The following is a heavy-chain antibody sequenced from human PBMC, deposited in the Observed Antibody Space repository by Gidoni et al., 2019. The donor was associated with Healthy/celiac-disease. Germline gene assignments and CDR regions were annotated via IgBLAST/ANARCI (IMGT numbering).Heavy chain of an antibody. V-gene: IGHV3-9*01. J-gene: IGHJ6*02. D-gene: IGHD4-17*01. Sequence: EVQLVESGGGLVQPGRSLRLSCAASGFPFDDYAMHWVRQAPGKGLEWVSDISWNSGSIGYADSVKGRFTISRDNAKNSLYLQMNSLRAEDTALYYCAKVGQTMTTVTTFAMDVWGQGTTVTVSS. CDR1: GFPFDDYA. CDR2: ISWNSGSI. CDR3: AKVGQTMTTVTTFAMDV.